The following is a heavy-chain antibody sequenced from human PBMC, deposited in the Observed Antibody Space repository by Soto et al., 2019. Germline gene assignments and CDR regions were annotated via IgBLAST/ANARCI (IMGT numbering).Heavy chain of an antibody. V-gene: IGHV6-1*01. D-gene: IGHD6-19*01. J-gene: IGHJ4*02. CDR3: ARGSYYSGWV. Sequence: QVQLQQSGPGLVQPSQTLSLTCAISGDSVSSTSTAWSWIRQSPSRGLEWLGRTYYRSNWYTDYAVSVKSRITISPDTSKNQCSLQLNSVTPEDTAVYYCARGSYYSGWVWGQGTLVTVSS. CDR2: TYYRSNWYT. CDR1: GDSVSSTSTA.